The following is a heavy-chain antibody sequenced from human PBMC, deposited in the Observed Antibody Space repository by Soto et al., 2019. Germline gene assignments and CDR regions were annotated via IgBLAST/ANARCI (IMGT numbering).Heavy chain of an antibody. CDR1: GGSISSYY. CDR3: ARASGEQQLVEYYGMDV. V-gene: IGHV4-59*01. Sequence: SETLSLTCTVSGGSISSYYWSWIRQPPGKGLEWIGYIYYSGSTNYNPSLKSRVTISVDTSKNKFSLKLSSVTAADTAVYYCARASGEQQLVEYYGMDVWGQGTTVTVSS. CDR2: IYYSGST. D-gene: IGHD6-13*01. J-gene: IGHJ6*02.